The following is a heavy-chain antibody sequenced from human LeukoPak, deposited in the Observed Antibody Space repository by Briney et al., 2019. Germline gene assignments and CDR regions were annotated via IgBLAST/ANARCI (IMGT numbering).Heavy chain of an antibody. J-gene: IGHJ6*03. Sequence: ASVKVSCKASGYTFTGYYIHWVRQAPGQGLEWMGLINPSGGGTNYAQKFQGRVTMTRDTSTSTVYMELSSLRSEDTAVYYCARGPSITMVRGGQWYYYMDVWGKGTTVTISS. CDR2: INPSGGGT. CDR1: GYTFTGYY. CDR3: ARGPSITMVRGGQWYYYMDV. D-gene: IGHD3-10*01. V-gene: IGHV1-46*01.